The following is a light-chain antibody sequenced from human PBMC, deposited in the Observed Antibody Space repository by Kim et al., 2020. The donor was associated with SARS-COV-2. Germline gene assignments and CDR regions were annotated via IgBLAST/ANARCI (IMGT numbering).Light chain of an antibody. Sequence: STLSASVGGRVTITCRASQSISTWLAWYQQKPRKAPKVLIYDASTSESGVPSRFSGSASGTEFTLTISSLQPDDFATYYCQQYDGHFGQGTKLEI. CDR3: QQYDGH. V-gene: IGKV1-5*01. CDR2: DAS. CDR1: QSISTW. J-gene: IGKJ2*01.